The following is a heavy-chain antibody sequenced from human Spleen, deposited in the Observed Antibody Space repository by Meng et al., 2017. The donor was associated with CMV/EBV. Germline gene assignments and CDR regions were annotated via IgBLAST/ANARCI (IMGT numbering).Heavy chain of an antibody. D-gene: IGHD3-3*01. CDR2: ISGSGGST. CDR3: ARVDYDFWSGQDAFDI. J-gene: IGHJ3*02. V-gene: IGHV3-23*01. Sequence: GGSLRLSCAASGFTFSSYAMSWVRQAPGKGLEWVSAISGSGGSTYYADSVKGRFTISRDNSKNTLYLQMNSLRAEDTAVYYCARVDYDFWSGQDAFDIWGQGTMVTVSS. CDR1: GFTFSSYA.